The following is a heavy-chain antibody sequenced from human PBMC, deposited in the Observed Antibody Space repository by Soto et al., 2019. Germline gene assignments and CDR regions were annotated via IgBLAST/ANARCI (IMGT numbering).Heavy chain of an antibody. CDR2: ISSSGSTI. CDR3: ARSYYGGNSHY. V-gene: IGHV3-11*01. D-gene: IGHD4-17*01. J-gene: IGHJ4*02. Sequence: QVQLVESGGGLVKPGGSLRLSCAASGFTFSDYHMSWIRQAPGKGLEWVSYISSSGSTIYYADSVKGRSTISRDNAENSVYLQMNSLRVEDTAVYYCARSYYGGNSHYWGQGALVTVSS. CDR1: GFTFSDYH.